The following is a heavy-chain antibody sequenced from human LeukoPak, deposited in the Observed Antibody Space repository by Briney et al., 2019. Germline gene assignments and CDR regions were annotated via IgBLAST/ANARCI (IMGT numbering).Heavy chain of an antibody. CDR3: AKEWTNSYYYGSGSYYNKLDGSWYFDL. CDR1: GFTFSSYG. J-gene: IGHJ2*01. CDR2: IAYDGSNK. Sequence: GSLRLSCAASGFTFSSYGMQWVRQAPGKGLEWVAVIAYDGSNKYYADSVKGRFTISRDNSKNTLYLQMNSLRAEDTAVYYSAKEWTNSYYYGSGSYYNKLDGSWYFDLWGRGTLVTVSS. V-gene: IGHV3-30*18. D-gene: IGHD3-10*01.